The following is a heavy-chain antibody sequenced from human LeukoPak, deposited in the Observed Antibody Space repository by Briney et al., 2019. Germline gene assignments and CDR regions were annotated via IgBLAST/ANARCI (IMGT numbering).Heavy chain of an antibody. Sequence: GGSLRLSCVASGCTFSEYTMSWVRQAPGKGLEWVSGIFGGTTYKTFYADSVKGRFTISRYNSKNTLYLQMNSLGAEDTAVYYCAKDLTPDGAWDIDYWGQGTVITVSS. D-gene: IGHD3-9*01. CDR1: GCTFSEYT. CDR3: AKDLTPDGAWDIDY. J-gene: IGHJ4*02. V-gene: IGHV3-23*01. CDR2: IFGGTTYKT.